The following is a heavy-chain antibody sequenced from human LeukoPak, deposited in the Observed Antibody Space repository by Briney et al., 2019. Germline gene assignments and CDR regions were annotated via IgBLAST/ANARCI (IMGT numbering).Heavy chain of an antibody. J-gene: IGHJ4*02. Sequence: GGSLRLSCVASGFTFDDYAMHWVRQTPGKGLEWVSGISRNSGTINYGDSVKGRFTISRDNAKNSLYLQMTNLRAEDMALYFCVKDGCGGDCYFDYWGRGTLVSVSS. D-gene: IGHD2-21*02. CDR3: VKDGCGGDCYFDY. CDR2: ISRNSGTI. V-gene: IGHV3-9*03. CDR1: GFTFDDYA.